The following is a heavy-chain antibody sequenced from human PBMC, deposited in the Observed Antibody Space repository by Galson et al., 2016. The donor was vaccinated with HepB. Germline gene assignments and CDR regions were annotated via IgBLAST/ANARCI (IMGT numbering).Heavy chain of an antibody. D-gene: IGHD6-19*01. CDR2: IYESGTT. J-gene: IGHJ3*01. V-gene: IGHV4/OR15-8*02. Sequence: ETLSLTCVVSGGSISSGNWWSWVRQPPGKGLEWIGEIYESGTTYYNPSLSSRVTVSMDKSNNHLPLRLESVTAADTAVYFCARHIAVSGTRGFDVWGQGTMVTVSS. CDR3: ARHIAVSGTRGFDV. CDR1: GGSISSGNW.